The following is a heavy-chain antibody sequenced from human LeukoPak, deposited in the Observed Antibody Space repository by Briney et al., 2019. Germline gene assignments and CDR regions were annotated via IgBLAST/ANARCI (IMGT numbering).Heavy chain of an antibody. J-gene: IGHJ4*02. CDR3: ARDRGAQHYYQSFGYYYFDY. Sequence: TSETLSLTCAVYGGSFSGYYWSWIRQPPGKGLEWIGEINHSGSTNYNPSLKSRVTISVDTSKNQFSLKLSSVTAADTAIYYCARDRGAQHYYQSFGYYYFDYWGQGTLVTVSS. CDR2: INHSGST. D-gene: IGHD3-22*01. V-gene: IGHV4-34*01. CDR1: GGSFSGYY.